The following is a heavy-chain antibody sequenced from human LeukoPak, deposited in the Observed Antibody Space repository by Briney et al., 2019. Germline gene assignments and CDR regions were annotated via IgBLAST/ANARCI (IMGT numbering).Heavy chain of an antibody. CDR2: ISGSGSST. CDR1: GFTFSNYA. J-gene: IGHJ4*02. D-gene: IGHD1-1*01. Sequence: GGSLRLSCAASGFTFSNYAMTWVRQAPGKGLEWVSGISGSGSSTYYADSVKGRFTLSRDNSKNTLYLQMNSLRAEDTAVYYCAKDLNDASDYWGQGTLVTVSS. CDR3: AKDLNDASDY. V-gene: IGHV3-23*01.